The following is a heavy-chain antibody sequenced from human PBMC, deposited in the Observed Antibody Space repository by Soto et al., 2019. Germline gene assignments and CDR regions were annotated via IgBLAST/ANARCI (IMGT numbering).Heavy chain of an antibody. D-gene: IGHD2-2*01. CDR1: GGSISSSSYY. Sequence: PSETLSLTCTVSGGSISSSSYYWGWIRQPPGKGLEWIGSIYYSGSTYYNPSLKSRVTISVDTSKNQFSLKLSSVTAADTAVYYCARQGVVPAARYDYWGQGTLVTVSS. V-gene: IGHV4-39*01. CDR2: IYYSGST. J-gene: IGHJ4*02. CDR3: ARQGVVPAARYDY.